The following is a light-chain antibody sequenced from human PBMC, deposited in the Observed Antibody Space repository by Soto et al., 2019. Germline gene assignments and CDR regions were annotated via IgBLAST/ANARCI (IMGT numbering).Light chain of an antibody. Sequence: QSVLTQPPSASGTPGQRVTISCSGSSSNIGSNYVYWYQQLPRTAPQLLIYHNDQQPSGVPARLSGCKSGTSASLAISGLLSEDEDNYYCAAWDDSLSGVVFGGGTKLTVL. V-gene: IGLV1-47*02. CDR3: AAWDDSLSGVV. CDR2: HND. CDR1: SSNIGSNY. J-gene: IGLJ3*02.